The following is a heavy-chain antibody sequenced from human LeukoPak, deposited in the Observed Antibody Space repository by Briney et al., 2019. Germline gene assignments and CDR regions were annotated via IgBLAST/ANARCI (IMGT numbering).Heavy chain of an antibody. CDR1: GYTFTSYD. CDR2: MNPNSGNT. D-gene: IGHD6-13*01. Sequence: ASVKVSCKASGYTFTSYDINWVRQATGQGLEWMGWMNPNSGNTGYAQKFQGRVTMTRNTSVSTAYMELSSLRSEDTAVYYCARGPVYSSSLDYWGQGTLVTVSS. CDR3: ARGPVYSSSLDY. V-gene: IGHV1-8*01. J-gene: IGHJ4*02.